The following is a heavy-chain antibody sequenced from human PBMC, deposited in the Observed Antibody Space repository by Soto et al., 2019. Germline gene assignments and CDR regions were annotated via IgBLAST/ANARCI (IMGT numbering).Heavy chain of an antibody. V-gene: IGHV1-69*01. D-gene: IGHD3-10*01. J-gene: IGHJ5*02. Sequence: QVPLVQSGAEVKKPGSSVTVSCKASGGTFSSYAIHWVRQAPGQGLEWMGGIIPMYGPAKYAQRFQGRVTITADEYTTTVYMELTSLTSQDTSVYFCASFTSMVRGVIDNWFDPWGHGPLVTVSS. CDR3: ASFTSMVRGVIDNWFDP. CDR2: IIPMYGPA. CDR1: GGTFSSYA.